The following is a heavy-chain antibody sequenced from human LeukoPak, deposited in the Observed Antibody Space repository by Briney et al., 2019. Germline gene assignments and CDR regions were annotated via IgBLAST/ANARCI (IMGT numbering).Heavy chain of an antibody. J-gene: IGHJ4*02. D-gene: IGHD2-15*01. V-gene: IGHV4-34*01. Sequence: PSETLSLTCAVYGVSFSGYYWSWIRQPPGKGLEWIGEINHSGSTNYNPSLKSRVTISVDTSKNQFSLKLSSVTAEDTAVYYCASIEKSGGSSNWGQGTLVTVSS. CDR1: GVSFSGYY. CDR2: INHSGST. CDR3: ASIEKSGGSSN.